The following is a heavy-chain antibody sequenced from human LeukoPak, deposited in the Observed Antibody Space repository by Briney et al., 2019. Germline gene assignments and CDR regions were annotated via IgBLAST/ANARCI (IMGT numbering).Heavy chain of an antibody. CDR2: ISAYNGNT. D-gene: IGHD6-13*01. CDR3: ARDQLERYYYYYGMDV. J-gene: IGHJ6*02. V-gene: IGHV1-18*01. Sequence: ASVKVSCKASGYTFTSYGIGWVRQAPGQGLEWMGWISAYNGNTNYAQKLQGRVTMTTDTSTSTAYMELRSLRSDDTAVYYCARDQLERYYYYYGMDVWGQGTTVTVSS. CDR1: GYTFTSYG.